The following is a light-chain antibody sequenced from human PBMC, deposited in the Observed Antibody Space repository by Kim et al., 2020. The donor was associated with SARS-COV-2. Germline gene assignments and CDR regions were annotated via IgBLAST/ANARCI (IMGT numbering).Light chain of an antibody. Sequence: EIVLTQSPATLSLSPGERATLSCRASQSLSSYLAWYQQKPGQAPRLLIYDASNRATGIPARFSGSGSGTDFTLTISKLEPEDFAVYYCQRRSNWPPWTFGQGTKVDIK. CDR3: QRRSNWPPWT. V-gene: IGKV3-11*01. CDR2: DAS. J-gene: IGKJ1*01. CDR1: QSLSSY.